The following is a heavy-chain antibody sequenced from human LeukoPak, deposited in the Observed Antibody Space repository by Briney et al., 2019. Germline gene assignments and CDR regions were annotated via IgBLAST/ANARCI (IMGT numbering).Heavy chain of an antibody. Sequence: SETLSLTCTVSGGSISGYYWTWIRQSPGKGLEWIGYIYYSGFTSYNPSLKSRVTISVDRSKNQFSLKLSSVTAADTAVYYCAREAAAHFDYWGQGTLVTVSS. CDR1: GGSISGYY. CDR3: AREAAAHFDY. V-gene: IGHV4-59*12. CDR2: IYYSGFT. D-gene: IGHD6-13*01. J-gene: IGHJ4*02.